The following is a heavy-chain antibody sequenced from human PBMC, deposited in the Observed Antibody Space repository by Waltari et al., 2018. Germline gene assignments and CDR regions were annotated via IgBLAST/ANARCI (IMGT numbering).Heavy chain of an antibody. CDR1: GGSIRSSNG. CDR2: IYHSGST. J-gene: IGHJ4*02. Sequence: QVQLQESGTGLVKPSQTLSLTCIVSGGSIRSSNGWSWVRQPPGKGLEWIGEIYHSGSTNYNPSLKSRVTISVDKSKNQFSLKLSSVTAADTAVYYCARVGATGQGLDYWGQGTLVTVSS. CDR3: ARVGATGQGLDY. D-gene: IGHD3-9*01. V-gene: IGHV4-4*02.